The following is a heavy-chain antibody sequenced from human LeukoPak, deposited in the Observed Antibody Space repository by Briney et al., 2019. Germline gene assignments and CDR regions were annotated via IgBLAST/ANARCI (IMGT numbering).Heavy chain of an antibody. CDR3: ARSAPRRGRGYIVVVPAAMGFDP. Sequence: SETLSLTCSASGGSISSGSYYWNWIRQPAGKGLEWVGRIYTRGSTNYNPSLKSRVAMSLDTSQNQISLKLSSVTAADTAVYYCARSAPRRGRGYIVVVPAAMGFDPWGQGTLVTVSS. CDR1: GGSISSGSYY. CDR2: IYTRGST. J-gene: IGHJ5*02. V-gene: IGHV4-61*02. D-gene: IGHD2-2*01.